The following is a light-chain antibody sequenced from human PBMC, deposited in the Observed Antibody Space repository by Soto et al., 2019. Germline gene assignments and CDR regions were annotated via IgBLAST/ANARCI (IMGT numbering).Light chain of an antibody. CDR1: QTVSSTY. CDR2: GAS. CDR3: QQYDNSPYI. V-gene: IGKV3-20*01. Sequence: EIVLTQTPGTLSLSPGERATLSCRASQTVSSTYLAWYQHKPGQAPRLLIYGASSRATGIPDRFSGRGSGTDFTLTISRLEPEDFAVYYCQQYDNSPYIFGQGIKLEIK. J-gene: IGKJ2*01.